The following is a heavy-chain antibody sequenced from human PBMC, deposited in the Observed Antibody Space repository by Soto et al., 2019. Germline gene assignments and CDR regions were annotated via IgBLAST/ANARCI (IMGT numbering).Heavy chain of an antibody. V-gene: IGHV3-48*01. J-gene: IGHJ4*02. D-gene: IGHD1-26*01. CDR3: ARDKIVGATAFDY. CDR1: GFTFSRYS. CDR2: ISSSSRTT. Sequence: GGSLRLSCAASGFTFSRYSMNWVRQAPGKGLEWVSYISSSSRTTYYADSVKGRFTISRDNAKNSLYLQMNSLRAEDTAVYYCARDKIVGATAFDYWGQGTLVTVSS.